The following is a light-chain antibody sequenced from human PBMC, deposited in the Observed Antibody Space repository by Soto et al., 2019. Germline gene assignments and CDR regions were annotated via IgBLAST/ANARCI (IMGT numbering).Light chain of an antibody. Sequence: ILMTQSPSSLSAFVGDRVTITCRASQDIGNFLAWYQQKPGKVPKLLIYAASTLQSRVPSRFSGSGSVTDFTLTISSLQPEDVATYYCQKCKVAPFTFGGGTKVEIK. J-gene: IGKJ4*01. CDR1: QDIGNF. CDR3: QKCKVAPFT. V-gene: IGKV1-27*01. CDR2: AAS.